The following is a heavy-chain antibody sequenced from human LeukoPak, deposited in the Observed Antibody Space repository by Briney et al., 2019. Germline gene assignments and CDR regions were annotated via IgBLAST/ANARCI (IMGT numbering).Heavy chain of an antibody. Sequence: PGGSLRLSCAASGFTFSSYGMHWVRQAPGKGLEWVAFIRYDGSNKYYADSVKGRFTISRDNSKNTLYLQMNSLRAEDTAVYYCAKFAGYGSGSYPSQDYYYYGMDVRGQGTTVTVSS. V-gene: IGHV3-30*02. J-gene: IGHJ6*02. CDR2: IRYDGSNK. CDR1: GFTFSSYG. D-gene: IGHD3-10*01. CDR3: AKFAGYGSGSYPSQDYYYYGMDV.